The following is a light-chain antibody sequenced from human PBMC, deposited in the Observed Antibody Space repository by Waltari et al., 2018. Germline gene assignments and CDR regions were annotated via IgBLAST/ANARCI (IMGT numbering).Light chain of an antibody. Sequence: QSALTQPASVSGSPGQSITISCTGTTSHIGNHDYVSWYQQHPGKAPKLLIYEGTNRPSGVSTRFSGSKSGSTASLTISGLQADDEAHYYCSSYTGSTTLLVFGGGTDLTVL. CDR2: EGT. V-gene: IGLV2-14*01. J-gene: IGLJ2*01. CDR1: TSHIGNHDY. CDR3: SSYTGSTTLLV.